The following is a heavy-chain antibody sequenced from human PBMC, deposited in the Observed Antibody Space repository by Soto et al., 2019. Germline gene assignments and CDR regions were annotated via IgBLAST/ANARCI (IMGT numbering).Heavy chain of an antibody. Sequence: VGSLRLSCAASGFTFSGSAMHWVRQASGKGLEWVGRIRSKANSYATAYAASVKGRFTISRDDSKNTAYLQMNSLKTEDTAVYYCTLAVAGPNDYWGQGTLVTVSS. CDR1: GFTFSGSA. D-gene: IGHD6-19*01. V-gene: IGHV3-73*01. J-gene: IGHJ4*02. CDR3: TLAVAGPNDY. CDR2: IRSKANSYAT.